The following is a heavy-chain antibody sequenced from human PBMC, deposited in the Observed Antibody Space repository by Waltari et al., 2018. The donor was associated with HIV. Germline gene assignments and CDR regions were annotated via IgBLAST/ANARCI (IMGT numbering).Heavy chain of an antibody. CDR2: IYYSGST. Sequence: QLQLQESGPGLVKPSETLSLTCTVSGGSISSSSYYWGWIRQPPGKGLEWIGSIYYSGSTYYNPSLKSRVTISVDTSKNQFSLKLSSVTAADTAVYYCARDDMATIGVHWYFDLWGRGTLVTVSS. D-gene: IGHD5-12*01. CDR1: GGSISSSSYY. V-gene: IGHV4-39*07. J-gene: IGHJ2*01. CDR3: ARDDMATIGVHWYFDL.